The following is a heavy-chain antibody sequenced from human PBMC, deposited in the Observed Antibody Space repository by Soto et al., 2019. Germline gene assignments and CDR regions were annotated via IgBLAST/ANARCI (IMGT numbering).Heavy chain of an antibody. V-gene: IGHV1-18*01. CDR2: INSFSGDT. J-gene: IGHJ2*01. D-gene: IGHD2-15*01. CDR3: ARDLHSGGKYWYFDI. Sequence: QVQLVQSGAEVKKPGASVKVSCKASGYTFTHYGITWVRQAPGQGLEWMGWINSFSGDTNYPQKLQGRLTMTTDPSTNTVYMELRNLRSDDTAVYYCARDLHSGGKYWYFDIWGRGTLVTVSS. CDR1: GYTFTHYG.